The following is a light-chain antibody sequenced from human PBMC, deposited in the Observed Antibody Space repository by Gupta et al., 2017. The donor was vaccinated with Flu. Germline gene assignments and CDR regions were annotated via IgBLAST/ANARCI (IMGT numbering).Light chain of an antibody. CDR2: RNN. Sequence: QSVLTQPPSAFGAPGQTISILCSGRSSNLGSISGHWYQPLPGAAPKLPIYRNNQRTSGVPDRFSGSKSGTSASLGISGLRSEDEAHYHCAAWYDTQSGWVFGGGTRLTVL. J-gene: IGLJ3*02. V-gene: IGLV1-47*01. CDR1: SSNLGSIS. CDR3: AAWYDTQSGWV.